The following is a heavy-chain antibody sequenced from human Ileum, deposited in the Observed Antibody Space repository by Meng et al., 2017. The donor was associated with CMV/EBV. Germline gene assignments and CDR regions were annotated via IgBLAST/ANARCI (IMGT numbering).Heavy chain of an antibody. CDR1: GLSFDDYA. CDR3: ARAVDSRYYYNAIDV. CDR2: IRRPILGGTT. J-gene: IGHJ6*02. Sequence: GESLKIHCSGSGLSFDDYAVAWVRQAPGQGLEWIRLIRRPILGGTTEYAAAVKDRFTVSRDDSKSIGYLQSNSPKIDDTAVSYCARAVDSRYYYNAIDVWGQGTTVTVSS. D-gene: IGHD3-22*01. V-gene: IGHV3-49*04.